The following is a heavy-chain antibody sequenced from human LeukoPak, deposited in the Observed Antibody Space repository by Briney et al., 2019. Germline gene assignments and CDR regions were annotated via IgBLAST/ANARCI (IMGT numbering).Heavy chain of an antibody. D-gene: IGHD6-19*01. CDR2: IGNRGDT. J-gene: IGHJ4*02. CDR1: GFTFIDYD. V-gene: IGHV3-13*01. Sequence: PGGSLRLSCAASGFTFIDYDMHWVRQVIGKGLEWVSAIGNRGDTHYSGSVKGRFTISRENAESSLYLQMNSLRAEDTAVYYCARGGIQVSGIDEFDYWGQGTLVTVSS. CDR3: ARGGIQVSGIDEFDY.